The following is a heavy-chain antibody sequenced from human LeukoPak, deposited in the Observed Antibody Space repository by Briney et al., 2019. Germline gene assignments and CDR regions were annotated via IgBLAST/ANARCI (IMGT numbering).Heavy chain of an antibody. CDR1: GCSISSGGYS. CDR3: ARGAADYAKTYYFDY. J-gene: IGHJ4*02. Sequence: SETLSLTCAVSGCSISSGGYSWRWLRQPPGKGLEWIGYIYHSGSTYYNPSLKSRVTISVDRSKNQFSLKLSSVTAADTAVYYCARGAADYAKTYYFDYWGQGTLVTVSS. CDR2: IYHSGST. V-gene: IGHV4-30-2*01. D-gene: IGHD4-17*01.